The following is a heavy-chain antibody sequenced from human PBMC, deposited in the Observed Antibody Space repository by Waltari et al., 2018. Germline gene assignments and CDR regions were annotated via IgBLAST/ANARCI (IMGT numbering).Heavy chain of an antibody. Sequence: QLVESGGGLIQAGGSLRLSCVVSGFIVENNYMSWVRQPPGKGLEWIGEINHSGSTNYNPSLKSRVTISVDTSKNQFSLKLSSVTAADTAVYYCARALRLLGDSYAKWGQGTLVTVSS. V-gene: IGHV4-4*02. CDR2: INHSGST. D-gene: IGHD5-18*01. CDR3: ARALRLLGDSYAK. CDR1: GFIVENNY. J-gene: IGHJ4*02.